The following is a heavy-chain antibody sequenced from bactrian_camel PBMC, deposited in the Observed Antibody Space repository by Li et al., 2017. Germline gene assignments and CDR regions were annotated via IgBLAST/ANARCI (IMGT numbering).Heavy chain of an antibody. J-gene: IGHJ4*01. Sequence: QLVESGGGLVQPGGSLRLSCASTGSSFRNYDMSWVRQTPGKGLEWVAGINSGGGATLYSPSVEGRFTISRDNVKNTLYLQLDSLNTEDTAMYYCAKDPKMYGGSWLSPDIDHWGQGTQVTVS. CDR2: INSGGGAT. D-gene: IGHD6*01. V-gene: IGHV3S42*01. CDR1: GSSFRNYD. CDR3: AKDPKMYGGSWLSPDIDH.